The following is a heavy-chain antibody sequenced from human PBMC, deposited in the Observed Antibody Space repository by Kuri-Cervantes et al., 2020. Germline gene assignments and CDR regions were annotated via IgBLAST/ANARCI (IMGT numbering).Heavy chain of an antibody. CDR3: ARVGYSGSYFGAFDI. D-gene: IGHD1-26*01. CDR2: IYPGDSDT. J-gene: IGHJ3*02. CDR1: GYSFTSYW. Sequence: KVSCKGSGYSFTSYWIGWVRQMPGKGLEWMGIIYPGDSDTRYSPSFQGQVTISADKSISTAYLQWRSLKASDTAMYYCARVGYSGSYFGAFDIWGQGTMVTVSS. V-gene: IGHV5-51*01.